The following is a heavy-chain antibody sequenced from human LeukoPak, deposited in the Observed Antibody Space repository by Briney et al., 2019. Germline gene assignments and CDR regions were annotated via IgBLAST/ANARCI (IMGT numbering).Heavy chain of an antibody. V-gene: IGHV1-46*01. D-gene: IGHD3-3*01. Sequence: GASVKVSCKASGYTFTSYYIHWVRQAPGQGLEWMGIINPSGGSTSYAQKFQGRVTMTRDTSTSTVYMELSSLRSEDTAAYYCARGMHYDFWSGYYFDYWGQGTLVTVSS. CDR2: INPSGGST. CDR1: GYTFTSYY. CDR3: ARGMHYDFWSGYYFDY. J-gene: IGHJ4*02.